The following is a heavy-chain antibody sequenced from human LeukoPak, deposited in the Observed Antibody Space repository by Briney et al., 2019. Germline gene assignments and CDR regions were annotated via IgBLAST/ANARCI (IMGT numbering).Heavy chain of an antibody. V-gene: IGHV4-59*04. Sequence: PSETLSLTCTVSGGSISSYYWSWIRQPPGKELEWIGNIYYSGNSYYNPSLKSRVTISVDASKNQFSLNLSSVTAADTAVYYCARLSYGSGSHYNFYFDFWGQGTLVTVSA. J-gene: IGHJ4*02. D-gene: IGHD3-10*01. CDR2: IYYSGNS. CDR3: ARLSYGSGSHYNFYFDF. CDR1: GGSISSYY.